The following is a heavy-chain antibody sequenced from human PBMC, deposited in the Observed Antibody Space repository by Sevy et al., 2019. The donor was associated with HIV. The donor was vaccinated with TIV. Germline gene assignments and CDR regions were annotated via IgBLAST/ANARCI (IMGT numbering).Heavy chain of an antibody. CDR3: ARENDVGSSWTDIDY. CDR2: INEGGNKK. CDR1: GFTFSNCW. J-gene: IGHJ4*02. V-gene: IGHV3-7*03. D-gene: IGHD6-13*01. Sequence: GSLRLSCAASGFTFSNCWMSWVCQAPGKGLEWVANINEGGNKKFYLDSVKGRFTISRDNAKNSLFLQMNSLTAEDTAVYYCARENDVGSSWTDIDYRGQGTLVTVSS.